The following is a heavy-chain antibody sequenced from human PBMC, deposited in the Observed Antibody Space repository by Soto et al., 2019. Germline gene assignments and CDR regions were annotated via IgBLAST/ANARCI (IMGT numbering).Heavy chain of an antibody. CDR1: SGSISSSNW. J-gene: IGHJ6*03. CDR3: ARVQVTTPPYYYYYMDV. D-gene: IGHD4-17*01. V-gene: IGHV4-4*02. CDR2: IYHSGST. Sequence: PSETLSLTCAVSSGSISSSNWWSWVRQPPGKGLEWIGEIYHSGSTNYNPSLKSRVTISVDKSKNQFSLKLSSVTAADTAVYYCARVQVTTPPYYYYYMDVWGKGTTVTVSS.